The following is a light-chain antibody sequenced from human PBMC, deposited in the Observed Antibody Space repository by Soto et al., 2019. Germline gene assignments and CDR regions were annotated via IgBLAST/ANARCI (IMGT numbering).Light chain of an antibody. CDR2: DVS. CDR1: SSDVGGYNF. V-gene: IGLV2-11*01. Sequence: QSVLTQPRSVSGSPGQSVTISCTGTSSDVGGYNFVSWYQQHPGKVPKLMIYDVSQRPSGVPDRFSGSKSGNTASLTISGLQAEDEADYYCGTWDNSLSALVFGGGTQLTVL. J-gene: IGLJ2*01. CDR3: GTWDNSLSALV.